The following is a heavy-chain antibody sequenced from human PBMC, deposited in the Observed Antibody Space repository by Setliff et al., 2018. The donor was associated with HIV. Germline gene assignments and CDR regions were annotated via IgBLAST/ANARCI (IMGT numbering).Heavy chain of an antibody. J-gene: IGHJ6*02. CDR3: ARAETKDVVVAVAAYYYFYALDV. CDR1: GYTFTNYP. Sequence: ASVKVSCKTSGYTFTNYPMHWVRQAPGQRLEWMGIINRSGGTPNYAQKFQGRVTISRDTSASTAYMELRSLRSEDTAVYYCARAETKDVVVAVAAYYYFYALDVWGHGTTVTVSS. D-gene: IGHD2-15*01. CDR2: INRSGGTP. V-gene: IGHV1-3*01.